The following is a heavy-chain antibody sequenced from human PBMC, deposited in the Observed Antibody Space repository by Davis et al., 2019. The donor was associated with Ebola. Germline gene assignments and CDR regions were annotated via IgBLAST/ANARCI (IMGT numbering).Heavy chain of an antibody. CDR3: AREYEDVLGFLEWGKKRDYYAMDV. CDR2: IKQDGSEQ. V-gene: IGHV3-7*01. J-gene: IGHJ6*02. CDR1: GFTFSSYA. Sequence: GESLKISCAAPGFTFSSYAMSWVRQAPGKGLEWVANIKQDGSEQDYVDSVKGRFTISRDNAKNLLYLQMNSLRVEDTAVYYCAREYEDVLGFLEWGKKRDYYAMDVWGQGTTVTVSS. D-gene: IGHD3-3*01.